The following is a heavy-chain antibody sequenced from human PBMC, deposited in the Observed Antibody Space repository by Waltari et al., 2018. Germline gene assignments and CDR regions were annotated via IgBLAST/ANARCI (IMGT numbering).Heavy chain of an antibody. CDR1: GFSLSTSGVG. V-gene: IGHV2-5*01. CDR3: AHSASGYDLGDFDY. D-gene: IGHD5-12*01. J-gene: IGHJ4*02. Sequence: QITLKESGPTLVKPTQTLTLTCTFSGFSLSTSGVGVGWIRQPSGKALEWLALIYWNDDKRYSPSLKSRLTITKDTSKNQVVLTMTNMDPVDTATYYCAHSASGYDLGDFDYWGQGTLVIVSS. CDR2: IYWNDDK.